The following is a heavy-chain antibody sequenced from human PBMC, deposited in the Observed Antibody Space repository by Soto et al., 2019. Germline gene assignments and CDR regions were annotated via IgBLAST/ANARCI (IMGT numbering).Heavy chain of an antibody. J-gene: IGHJ4*02. CDR3: ARESEDLTSNFDY. Sequence: GGSLRLSCAASGFTFSSYEMNWVRQAPGKGLEWVSSISSTTNYIYYGDSMKGRFTISRDNAKNSLYLEMNSLRAEDTAVYYCARESEDLTSNFDYWGKG. V-gene: IGHV3-21*06. CDR1: GFTFSSYE. CDR2: ISSTTNYI.